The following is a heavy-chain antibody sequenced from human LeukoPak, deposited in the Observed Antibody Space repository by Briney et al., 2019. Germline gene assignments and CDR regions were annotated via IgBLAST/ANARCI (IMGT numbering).Heavy chain of an antibody. Sequence: GGSLRLSCSASGFTFSSYAMHWVRQAPGKGLEYVSAISSNGGSTYYADSVEGRFTISRDNSKNTLYLQMSSLRAEDTAVYYCMKGRHSSSWYHPFDYWGQGTLVTVSS. J-gene: IGHJ4*02. D-gene: IGHD6-13*01. CDR3: MKGRHSSSWYHPFDY. CDR2: ISSNGGST. V-gene: IGHV3-64D*06. CDR1: GFTFSSYA.